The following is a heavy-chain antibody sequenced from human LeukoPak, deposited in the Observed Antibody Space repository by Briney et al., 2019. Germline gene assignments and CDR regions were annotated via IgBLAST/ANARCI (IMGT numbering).Heavy chain of an antibody. Sequence: GSLRLSRAASGFTFSSYAMHWVRQAPGKGVEGGAVISYDGSNKYYADSVKGRFTIPRDNSKNTLYLQMHSLRAKDTAVYYCARDGYSYGAGSSSWYFDYWGQGTLVTVSS. CDR1: GFTFSSYA. J-gene: IGHJ4*02. CDR2: ISYDGSNK. D-gene: IGHD5-18*01. CDR3: ARDGYSYGAGSSSWYFDY. V-gene: IGHV3-30*04.